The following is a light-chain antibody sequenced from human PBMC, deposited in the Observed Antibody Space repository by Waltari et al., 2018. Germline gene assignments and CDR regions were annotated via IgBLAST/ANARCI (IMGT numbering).Light chain of an antibody. V-gene: IGKV2-40*01. Sequence: DIVMTQTPLSLPISPGEPASISCRSTQSLLHSNGNTYLHWYLQKPGQSPQLLIYGGSNRASGVPDRFSGSGSGTDFTLKISKVEAEDVGVYYCVQAKAFPFTFGPGTKLDIK. CDR3: VQAKAFPFT. CDR2: GGS. J-gene: IGKJ3*01. CDR1: QSLLHSNGNTY.